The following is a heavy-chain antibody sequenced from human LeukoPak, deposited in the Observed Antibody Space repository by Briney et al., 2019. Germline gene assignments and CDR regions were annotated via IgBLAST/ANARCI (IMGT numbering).Heavy chain of an antibody. D-gene: IGHD3-22*01. CDR1: GFTFDDYA. CDR2: ISWNSGSI. Sequence: GGSLRLSCAASGFTFDDYAMHWVRQAPGKGLEWVSGISWNSGSIGYADSVKGRFTISRDNAKNSLYLQMNSLRAEDTALYYCAKGSRLLLTGALDYWGQGTWSPSPQ. J-gene: IGHJ4*02. V-gene: IGHV3-9*01. CDR3: AKGSRLLLTGALDY.